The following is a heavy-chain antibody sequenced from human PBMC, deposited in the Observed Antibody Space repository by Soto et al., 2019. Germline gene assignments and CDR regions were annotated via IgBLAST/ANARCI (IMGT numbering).Heavy chain of an antibody. J-gene: IGHJ4*02. V-gene: IGHV4-31*03. CDR3: ARGPDYYDSSGYTYYFDY. Sequence: ASETLSLTCTVSGGSISSGGYYWSWIRQHPGKGLEWIGYIYYSGSTYYNPSLKSRVTIPVDTSKNQFSLKLSSVTAADTAVYYCARGPDYYDSSGYTYYFDYWGQGTLVTVSS. D-gene: IGHD3-22*01. CDR2: IYYSGST. CDR1: GGSISSGGYY.